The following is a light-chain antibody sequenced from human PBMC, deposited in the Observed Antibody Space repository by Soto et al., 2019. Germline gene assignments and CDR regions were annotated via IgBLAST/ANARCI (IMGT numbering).Light chain of an antibody. CDR3: MQASYVPLT. J-gene: IGKJ4*01. CDR1: QSLLLSGGKTY. CDR2: EVS. V-gene: IGKV2-29*03. Sequence: DIVMTQTPLSLSVTPGQTASISCRSTQSLLLSGGKTYLYWYKQRAGQPPQLLLTEVSTRFSAVPDRIRASGSGADFTLTISRVESEDVGVYYCMQASYVPLTFGGGTKVE.